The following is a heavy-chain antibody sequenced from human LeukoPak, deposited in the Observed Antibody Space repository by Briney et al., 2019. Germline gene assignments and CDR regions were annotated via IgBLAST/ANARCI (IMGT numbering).Heavy chain of an antibody. CDR3: ASLRYSYGYNY. Sequence: PGRSLRLSCAASGFTFSSYAMHWVRQAPGKGLEWVAVISYDGSNKYYADSVKGRFTISRDNSKNTLYLQMNSLRAEDTAVYYCASLRYSYGYNYWGQGTLVTVSS. CDR2: ISYDGSNK. D-gene: IGHD5-18*01. V-gene: IGHV3-30*04. CDR1: GFTFSSYA. J-gene: IGHJ4*02.